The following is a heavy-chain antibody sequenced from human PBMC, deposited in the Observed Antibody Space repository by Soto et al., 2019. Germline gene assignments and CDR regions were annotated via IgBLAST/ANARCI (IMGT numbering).Heavy chain of an antibody. CDR3: AKADCGDRDCRRLDY. CDR2: ISGSGDST. V-gene: IGHV3-23*01. J-gene: IGHJ4*02. D-gene: IGHD2-21*01. CDR1: GFTFSSHA. Sequence: VGSLRLSCAASGFTFSSHAMTWARRTPGKGLEWVSAISGSGDSTYYTDSVKGRFTISRDNSKDTLVLQMNSLRAEDTAVYHCAKADCGDRDCRRLDYWGQGALVTV.